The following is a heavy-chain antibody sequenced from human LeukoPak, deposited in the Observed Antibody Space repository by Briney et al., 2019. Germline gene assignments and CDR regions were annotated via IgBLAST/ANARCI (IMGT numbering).Heavy chain of an antibody. CDR3: ARDRADGGPGAFDI. V-gene: IGHV3-21*05. CDR2: ISSSSSYI. CDR1: GFTFSSYS. J-gene: IGHJ3*02. D-gene: IGHD4-23*01. Sequence: GGSLRLSCATSGFTFSSYSMNWVRQAPGKGLEWVSYISSSSSYIYYADSVKGRFTISRDNAKNSLYLQMNSLRAEDTAVYYCARDRADGGPGAFDIWGQGTMVTVSS.